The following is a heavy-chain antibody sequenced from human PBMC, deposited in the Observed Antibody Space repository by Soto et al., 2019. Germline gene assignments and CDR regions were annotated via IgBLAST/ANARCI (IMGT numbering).Heavy chain of an antibody. CDR2: ISYDGSNK. D-gene: IGHD6-13*01. J-gene: IGHJ6*02. V-gene: IGHV3-30-3*01. CDR1: GFTFSSYA. Sequence: GESLTLSCAASGFTFSSYAMHWARLAPGEGVVWVAVISYDGSNKYYADSVKGRFTISRDNSKNTLYLQMNGLRAEDTAVYYCARDCIRIAAARYYYYYYCMDVWGQGTTVTVSS. CDR3: ARDCIRIAAARYYYYYYCMDV.